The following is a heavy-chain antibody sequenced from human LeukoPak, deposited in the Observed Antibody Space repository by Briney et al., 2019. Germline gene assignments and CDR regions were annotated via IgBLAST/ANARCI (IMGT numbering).Heavy chain of an antibody. CDR1: GGSISSYY. CDR2: IYYSGST. D-gene: IGHD3-9*01. J-gene: IGHJ3*02. CDR3: ARGLPGYYEARAFDI. Sequence: SETLSLTCTVSGGSISSYYWSWIRQPPGKGLEWIGYIYYSGSTNYNPSLKSRVTISVDTSKNQFSLNLSSVTAADTAVYYCARGLPGYYEARAFDIWGQGTMVTVSS. V-gene: IGHV4-59*01.